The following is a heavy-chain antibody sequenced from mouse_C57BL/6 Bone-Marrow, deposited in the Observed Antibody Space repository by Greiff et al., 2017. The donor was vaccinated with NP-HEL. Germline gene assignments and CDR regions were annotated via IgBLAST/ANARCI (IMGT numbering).Heavy chain of an antibody. CDR3: ARGLLHAWFAY. D-gene: IGHD2-3*01. J-gene: IGHJ3*01. Sequence: EVKLMESGPGLVKPSQSLSLTCSVTGYSITSGYYWNWIRQFPGNKLEWMGYISYDGSNNYNPSLKNRISITRDTSKNQFFLKLDSVTTEDTATYYCARGLLHAWFAYWGQGTLVTVSA. V-gene: IGHV3-6*01. CDR1: GYSITSGYY. CDR2: ISYDGSN.